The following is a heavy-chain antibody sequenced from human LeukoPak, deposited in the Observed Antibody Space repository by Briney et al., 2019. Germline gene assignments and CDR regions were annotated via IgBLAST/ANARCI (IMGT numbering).Heavy chain of an antibody. CDR3: AREPYGSGSYFPGRRFDP. J-gene: IGHJ5*02. CDR1: GFTFNW. CDR2: IKQDGSEK. D-gene: IGHD3-10*01. V-gene: IGHV3-7*05. Sequence: PGGSLRLSCAASGFTFNWINWVRQAPGKGLEWVANIKQDGSEKYYVDSVKGRFTISRDNAKNSLYLQMNSVRAEDTAVYYCAREPYGSGSYFPGRRFDPWGQGTLVTVSS.